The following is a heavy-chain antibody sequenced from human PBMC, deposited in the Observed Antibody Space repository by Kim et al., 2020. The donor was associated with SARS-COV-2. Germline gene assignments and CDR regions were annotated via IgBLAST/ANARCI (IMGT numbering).Heavy chain of an antibody. J-gene: IGHJ4*02. CDR1: GFTFSSYG. D-gene: IGHD6-13*01. Sequence: GGSLRPSCAASGFTFSSYGMHWVRQAPGKGLEWVAFIWYDGNNKYYADSVKGRFTISRDNSENTLYLQMNSLRAEDTAVYYCAKDGSGIAAAGINYWGQGTLVTVSS. CDR3: AKDGSGIAAAGINY. V-gene: IGHV3-30*02. CDR2: IWYDGNNK.